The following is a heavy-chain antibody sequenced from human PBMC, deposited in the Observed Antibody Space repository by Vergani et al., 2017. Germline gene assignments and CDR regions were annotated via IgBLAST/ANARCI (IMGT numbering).Heavy chain of an antibody. V-gene: IGHV1-69*04. D-gene: IGHD3-22*01. CDR1: GGTFSSYA. CDR3: AGGPEGSSGPEYLQH. J-gene: IGHJ1*01. Sequence: QVQLVQSGAEVKKPGSSVKVSCKASGGTFSSYAISWVRQAPGQGLEWMGRIIPILGIANYAQKFQGRVTITADKSTSTAYMELSSLRSEDTAVYYCAGGPEGSSGPEYLQHWGQGTLVTVSS. CDR2: IIPILGIA.